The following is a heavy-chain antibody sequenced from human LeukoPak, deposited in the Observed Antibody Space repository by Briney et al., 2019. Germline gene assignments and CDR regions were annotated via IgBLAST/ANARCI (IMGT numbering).Heavy chain of an antibody. D-gene: IGHD6-19*01. CDR1: GGSISSYY. Sequence: AETLSLTCTVSGGSISSYYWSWIRQPPGKGLEWIGYIYYSGSTNYNPSLKSRVTISVDTSKNQFSLKLSSVTAADTAVYYCARGSGWYYYWGQGTLVTVSS. V-gene: IGHV4-59*01. CDR3: ARGSGWYYY. J-gene: IGHJ4*02. CDR2: IYYSGST.